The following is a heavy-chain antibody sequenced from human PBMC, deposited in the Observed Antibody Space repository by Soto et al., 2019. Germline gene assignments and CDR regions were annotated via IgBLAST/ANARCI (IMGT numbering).Heavy chain of an antibody. CDR3: AKGGRQWLVRSDFNY. J-gene: IGHJ4*02. Sequence: PGGSLRLSCAASGFTFSSYAMSWVRQAPGKGLEWVSAISGSGGSTYYADSVKGRFTISRDSSKNTVSLEMTSLRAEDTAVYYCAKGGRQWLVRSDFNYWGQGALVTVSS. D-gene: IGHD6-19*01. CDR1: GFTFSSYA. CDR2: ISGSGGST. V-gene: IGHV3-23*01.